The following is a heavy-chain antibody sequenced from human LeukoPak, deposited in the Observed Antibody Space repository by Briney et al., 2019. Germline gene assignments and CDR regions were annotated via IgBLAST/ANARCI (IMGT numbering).Heavy chain of an antibody. CDR3: AREGYSDYYFDY. D-gene: IGHD4-11*01. Sequence: PGGSLRLSCAASGFTFSTYRMNWVRQAPGKGLEWVSAINSVSSYIDYADSLKGRFTISRDNAKNSLYLQMNSLRVEDTAVYYCAREGYSDYYFDYWGQGTLVTVPS. CDR1: GFTFSTYR. V-gene: IGHV3-21*01. CDR2: INSVSSYI. J-gene: IGHJ4*02.